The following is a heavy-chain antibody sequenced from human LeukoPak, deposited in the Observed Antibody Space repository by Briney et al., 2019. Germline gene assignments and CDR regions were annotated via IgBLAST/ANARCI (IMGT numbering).Heavy chain of an antibody. CDR3: AKGSYYDSSGFNDY. J-gene: IGHJ4*02. Sequence: PGGSLRLSCAASGFTFSSYAMSWVRQAPGKGLEWVSAISGSGGSTYYADSVKGRFTISRDNSKNTLYLQMNSLRAEDTAVYYCAKGSYYDSSGFNDYWGQGTLVTVSS. CDR2: ISGSGGST. D-gene: IGHD3-22*01. CDR1: GFTFSSYA. V-gene: IGHV3-23*01.